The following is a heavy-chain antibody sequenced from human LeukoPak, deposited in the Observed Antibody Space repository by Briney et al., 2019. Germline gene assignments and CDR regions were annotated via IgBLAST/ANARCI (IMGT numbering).Heavy chain of an antibody. J-gene: IGHJ4*02. Sequence: GGSLRLSCAASGFTFSSYAMSWVRQAPGKGLEWVAFIRYDGSNKYYADSVKGRFTISRDNSKNTLYLQMNSLRAEDTAVYYCAKEGHSSGYYYSYYFDYWGQGTLVTVSS. D-gene: IGHD3-22*01. V-gene: IGHV3-30*02. CDR2: IRYDGSNK. CDR3: AKEGHSSGYYYSYYFDY. CDR1: GFTFSSYA.